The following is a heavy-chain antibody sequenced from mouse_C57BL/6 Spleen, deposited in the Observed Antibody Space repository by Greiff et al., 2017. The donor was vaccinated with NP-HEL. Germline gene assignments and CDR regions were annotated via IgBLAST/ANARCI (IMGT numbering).Heavy chain of an antibody. CDR3: TRSDYYGSSYVAY. CDR1: GYTFTDYE. Sequence: QVQLQQSGAELVRPGASVTLSCKASGYTFTDYEMHWVKQTPVHGLEWIGAIDPETGGTAYNQKFKGKAILTADKSSSTAYMELRSLTSEDSAVYYCTRSDYYGSSYVAYWGQGTLVTVSA. J-gene: IGHJ3*01. D-gene: IGHD1-1*01. CDR2: IDPETGGT. V-gene: IGHV1-15*01.